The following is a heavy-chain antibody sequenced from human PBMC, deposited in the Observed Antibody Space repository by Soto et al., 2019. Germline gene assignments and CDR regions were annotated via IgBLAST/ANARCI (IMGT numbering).Heavy chain of an antibody. D-gene: IGHD6-19*01. CDR3: ARGSTARSGWYRAYDY. CDR2: ISSNGGST. V-gene: IGHV3-64*01. Sequence: EVQLVESGGGLVQPGGSLRLSCAASGFTFSSYAMHWVRQAPGKGLEYVSAISSNGGSTYYANSVKGRFTISRDNSENTLYLQMGSLRAEDMAVYYCARGSTARSGWYRAYDYWGQGTLVTVSS. CDR1: GFTFSSYA. J-gene: IGHJ4*02.